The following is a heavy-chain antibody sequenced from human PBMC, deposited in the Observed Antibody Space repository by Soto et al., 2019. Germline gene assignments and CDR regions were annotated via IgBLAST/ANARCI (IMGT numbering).Heavy chain of an antibody. CDR2: IKQGGGEK. D-gene: IGHD2-15*01. CDR3: ARGFYPGYCSGGSCYFDY. J-gene: IGHJ4*02. CDR1: KFTFSAYY. Sequence: PGGSLRLSCTVSKFTFSAYYMNWFRQAPGKGLEWVANIKQGGGEKYYVDSVKGRFTISRDNAKNSLYLQMNSLRAEDTAVYYCARGFYPGYCSGGSCYFDYWGQGTLVTVSS. V-gene: IGHV3-7*01.